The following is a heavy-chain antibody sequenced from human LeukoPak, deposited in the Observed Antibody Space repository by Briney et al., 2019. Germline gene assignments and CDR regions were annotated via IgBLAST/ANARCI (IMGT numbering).Heavy chain of an antibody. J-gene: IGHJ4*02. CDR3: ARDNYYYGSGSYSY. CDR1: GYTFTSYG. CDR2: ISAYNGNT. Sequence: ASVTVSCKASGYTFTSYGISWVRQAPGQGLEWMGWISAYNGNTNYAQKLQGRVTMTTDTSTSTAYMELRSLRSDDTAVYYCARDNYYYGSGSYSYWGQGTLVTVSS. V-gene: IGHV1-18*01. D-gene: IGHD3-10*01.